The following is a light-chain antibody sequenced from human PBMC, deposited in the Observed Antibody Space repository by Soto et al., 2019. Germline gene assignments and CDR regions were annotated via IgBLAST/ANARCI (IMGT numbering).Light chain of an antibody. V-gene: IGKV3-20*01. J-gene: IGKJ1*01. Sequence: EIVLTQSPGTLSMSQGERATPSCGASQSISTNYLAWYQQKPGQAPRLFFYGPSSRATGMPDRFSGSGSGTDFTLIISRLEAEDFAVYYCQQYGSSPRTFGQGTKVEFK. CDR1: QSISTNY. CDR2: GPS. CDR3: QQYGSSPRT.